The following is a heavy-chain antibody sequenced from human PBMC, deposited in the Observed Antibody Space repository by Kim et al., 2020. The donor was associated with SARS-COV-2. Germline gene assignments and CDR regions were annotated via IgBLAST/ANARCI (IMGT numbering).Heavy chain of an antibody. D-gene: IGHD3-16*02. V-gene: IGHV4-34*01. CDR1: GGSFSGYY. J-gene: IGHJ3*02. CDR2: INHSGST. CDR3: ARARYPVTVGDAFDI. Sequence: SETLSLTCAVYGGSFSGYYWSWIRQPPGKGLEWIGEINHSGSTNYNPSLKSRVTISVDTSKNQFSLKLSSVTAADTAVYYCARARYPVTVGDAFDIWGQGTMVTVSS.